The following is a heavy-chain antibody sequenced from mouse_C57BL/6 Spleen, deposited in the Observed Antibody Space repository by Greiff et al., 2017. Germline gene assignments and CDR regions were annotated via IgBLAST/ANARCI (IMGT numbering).Heavy chain of an antibody. Sequence: QVQLQQSGPELVKPGASVKISCKASGYAFSSSWMNWVKQRPGKGLEWIGRIYPGDGDTNYNGKFKGKATLTADKSSSTAYMQLSSLTSEDSAFYCCAPDSSGFAWFAYWGQGTLVTVSA. J-gene: IGHJ3*01. V-gene: IGHV1-82*01. CDR2: IYPGDGDT. D-gene: IGHD3-2*02. CDR3: APDSSGFAWFAY. CDR1: GYAFSSSW.